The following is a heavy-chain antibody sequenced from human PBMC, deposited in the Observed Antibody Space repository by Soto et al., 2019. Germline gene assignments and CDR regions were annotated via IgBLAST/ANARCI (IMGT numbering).Heavy chain of an antibody. Sequence: VASVKVSCKASGGTFSSYAISWVRQAPGQGLEWMGGIIPIFGTANYAQKFQGRVTITADESTSTAYMELSSLRSEDTAVYYCASHPTYYYDSSGYYSRDYWGQGTLVTVSS. CDR3: ASHPTYYYDSSGYYSRDY. V-gene: IGHV1-69*13. J-gene: IGHJ4*02. CDR2: IIPIFGTA. CDR1: GGTFSSYA. D-gene: IGHD3-22*01.